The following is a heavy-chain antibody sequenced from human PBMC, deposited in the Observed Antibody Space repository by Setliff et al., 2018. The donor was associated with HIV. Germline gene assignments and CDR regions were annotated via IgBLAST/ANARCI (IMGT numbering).Heavy chain of an antibody. Sequence: LRLSCAASGFTFYDYAMHWVRQSPGKCLEWVSFISWDGGSSDYRDSVKGRFSVSRDNSKNTLFLQMNSLRVEDTALYYCARGVPGICSGGTCYLEYWGQGALVTVSS. D-gene: IGHD2-15*01. J-gene: IGHJ4*02. CDR1: GFTFYDYA. CDR3: ARGVPGICSGGTCYLEY. CDR2: ISWDGGSS. V-gene: IGHV3-43D*03.